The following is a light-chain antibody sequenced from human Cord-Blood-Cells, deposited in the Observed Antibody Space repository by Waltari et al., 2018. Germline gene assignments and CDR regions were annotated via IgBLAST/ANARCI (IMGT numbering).Light chain of an antibody. J-gene: IGLJ3*02. CDR2: GKN. Sequence: QSVLTQPPSASGTPGQRVTIPCSGSSSNIGSNYVYWYQQLPGTAPKRLIYGKNQRPSGVPDLFSGSKSGTSASLAISGLRSEDEADYYCAAWDDSLSGWVFGGGTKLTVL. CDR1: SSNIGSNY. V-gene: IGLV1-47*01. CDR3: AAWDDSLSGWV.